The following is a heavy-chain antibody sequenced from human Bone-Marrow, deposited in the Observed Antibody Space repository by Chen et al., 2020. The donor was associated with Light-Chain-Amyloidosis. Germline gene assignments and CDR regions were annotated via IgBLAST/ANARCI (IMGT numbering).Heavy chain of an antibody. CDR2: IYPDDSDA. CDR3: ARRRDGYNFDY. D-gene: IGHD5-12*01. CDR1: GYTFPHYW. V-gene: IGHV5-51*01. J-gene: IGHJ4*02. Sequence: EVQLEQSGPEVKKPGESLKISCKGSGYTFPHYWIVGVRKMPGKGREWMGVIYPDDSDARYSPSFEGQVTIAADKSITTAYLQWRSLKASDTAMYYCARRRDGYNFDYWGQGTLVTVSS.